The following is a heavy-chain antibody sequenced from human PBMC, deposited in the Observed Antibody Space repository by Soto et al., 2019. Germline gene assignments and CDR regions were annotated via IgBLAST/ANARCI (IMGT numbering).Heavy chain of an antibody. CDR1: GFAFSNYE. CDR3: ARESFSASPNFFDY. Sequence: EVQLVESGGGLVQPGGSLRLSCAASGFAFSNYEMNWVRQAPGKGLEWVSYISLSGSTIYYADSVQGRFTISRDDAKNSLYLQMDSLRADDTAVYYCARESFSASPNFFDYWGQGTLVTVSS. J-gene: IGHJ4*02. D-gene: IGHD3-3*02. V-gene: IGHV3-48*03. CDR2: ISLSGSTI.